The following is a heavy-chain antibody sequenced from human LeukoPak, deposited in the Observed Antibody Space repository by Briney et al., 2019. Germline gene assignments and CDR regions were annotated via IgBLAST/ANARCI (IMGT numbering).Heavy chain of an antibody. D-gene: IGHD5-12*01. J-gene: IGHJ6*02. CDR1: GFTFDDYG. CDR3: ARVPGYSGYFYGMDV. V-gene: IGHV3-74*01. CDR2: INDDGRNI. Sequence: GGSLRLSCAASGFTFDDYGMSWVRQAPGKGLEWVSRINDDGRNIGYADSVKGRFTISRDNAKNTLYLQMNSLRAEDTAVYYCARVPGYSGYFYGMDVWGQGTTVTVSS.